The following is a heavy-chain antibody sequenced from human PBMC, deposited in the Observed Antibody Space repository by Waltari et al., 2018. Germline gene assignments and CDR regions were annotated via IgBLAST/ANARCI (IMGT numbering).Heavy chain of an antibody. CDR1: GGSFSGYY. V-gene: IGHV4-34*01. Sequence: QVQLQQWGAGLLKPSETLSLTCAVYGGSFSGYYWGWLRQPPGKGLEWIGEINHSGSTNYNPSLKSRVTISVDTSKNQFSLKLSSVTAADTAVYYCARSLSSSWYWFDYWGQGTLVTVSS. D-gene: IGHD6-13*01. CDR3: ARSLSSSWYWFDY. CDR2: INHSGST. J-gene: IGHJ4*02.